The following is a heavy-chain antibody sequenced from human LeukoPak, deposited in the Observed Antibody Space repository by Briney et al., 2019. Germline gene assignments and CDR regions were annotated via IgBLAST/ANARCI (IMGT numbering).Heavy chain of an antibody. D-gene: IGHD3-10*01. CDR3: ARGIGELLGDY. CDR2: INAGNGNT. V-gene: IGHV1-3*01. Sequence: ASAKVSCKASGYTFTSYAMHWVRQAPGQRLEWMGWINAGNGNTKYSQKFQGRVTITRDTSASTAYMELSSLRSEDTAVYYCARGIGELLGDYWGQGTLVTVSS. CDR1: GYTFTSYA. J-gene: IGHJ4*02.